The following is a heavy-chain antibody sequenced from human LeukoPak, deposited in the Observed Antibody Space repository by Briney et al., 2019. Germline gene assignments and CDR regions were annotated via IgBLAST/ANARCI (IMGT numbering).Heavy chain of an antibody. CDR1: GFTFDDYG. D-gene: IGHD1-26*01. CDR2: INWNGGST. J-gene: IGHJ4*02. CDR3: AKDVGKWESLHFSDY. V-gene: IGHV3-20*04. Sequence: PGGSLRLSCAASGFTFDDYGMSWVRQAPGKGLEWVSGINWNGGSTGYADSVKGRFTISRDDSRNTLYLQMNSLRGDDTAVYYCAKDVGKWESLHFSDYWGQGTLVTVSS.